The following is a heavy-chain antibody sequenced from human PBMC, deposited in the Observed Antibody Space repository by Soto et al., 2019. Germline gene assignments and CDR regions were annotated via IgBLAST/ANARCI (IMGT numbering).Heavy chain of an antibody. CDR1: GFTFSSYA. Sequence: EVQLLESGGGLVQPGGSLRLSCAASGFTFSSYAMNWVRQAPGKGLEWVSTISGSGDNTYYADSVKGRFTISRDNSKNTLYLQINSLRAEDTALYYCTKVGGTSLPPIPVDYWGQGTQVTVSS. CDR2: ISGSGDNT. V-gene: IGHV3-23*01. D-gene: IGHD2-2*02. CDR3: TKVGGTSLPPIPVDY. J-gene: IGHJ4*02.